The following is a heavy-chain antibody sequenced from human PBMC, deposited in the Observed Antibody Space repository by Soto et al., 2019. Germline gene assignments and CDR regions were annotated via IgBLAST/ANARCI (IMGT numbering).Heavy chain of an antibody. J-gene: IGHJ4*02. Sequence: SETLSLTCTVSGDSISSSNNYWSWIRQPPGEGLEWIGFISYSGTTSYSPSLKSRLAISLDTSKNQFSLKLSSVTAADTAVYYCARDSYDSSGYYRLFDYWGQGTLVTVSS. CDR2: ISYSGTT. V-gene: IGHV4-30-4*01. D-gene: IGHD3-22*01. CDR1: GDSISSSNNY. CDR3: ARDSYDSSGYYRLFDY.